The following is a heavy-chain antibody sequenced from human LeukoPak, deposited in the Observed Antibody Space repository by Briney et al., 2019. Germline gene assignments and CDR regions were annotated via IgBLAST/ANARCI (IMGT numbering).Heavy chain of an antibody. D-gene: IGHD3-9*01. CDR1: GVSISSGGYY. V-gene: IGHV4-31*03. CDR3: ARDHPLRYFDWLRLDY. CDR2: IYYSGST. J-gene: IGHJ4*02. Sequence: SQTLSLTCTVSGVSISSGGYYWSWIRQHPGKGLEWIGYIYYSGSTYYNPSLKSRVTISVDTSKNQFSLKLSSVTAADTAVYYCARDHPLRYFDWLRLDYWGQGTLVTVSS.